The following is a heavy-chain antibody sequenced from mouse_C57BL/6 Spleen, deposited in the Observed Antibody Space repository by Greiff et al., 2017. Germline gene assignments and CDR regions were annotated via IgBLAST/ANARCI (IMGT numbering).Heavy chain of an antibody. Sequence: QVQLKQPGAELVKPGASVKLSCKASGYTFTSYWMHWVKQRPGQGLEWIGMIHPNSGSTNYNEKFKSKATLTVDKSSSTAYMQLSSLTSEDSAVYYCAGGYGNYVWFAYWGQGTLVTVSA. CDR1: GYTFTSYW. CDR3: AGGYGNYVWFAY. D-gene: IGHD2-1*01. CDR2: IHPNSGST. J-gene: IGHJ3*01. V-gene: IGHV1-64*01.